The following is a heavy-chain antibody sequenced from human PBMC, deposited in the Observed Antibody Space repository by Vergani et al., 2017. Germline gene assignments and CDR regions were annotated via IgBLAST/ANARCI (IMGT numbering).Heavy chain of an antibody. V-gene: IGHV4-59*01. CDR1: GGFISSYY. CDR3: ARGRVNYYDSSGYHNWFDP. J-gene: IGHJ5*02. Sequence: QVQLQESGPGLVKPSETLSLTCTVSGGFISSYYWSWIRQPPGKGLEWIGYIFYSGSTNYNPSLKSRVTISGDTSKNQFSLKLSSVTAADTAVYYCARGRVNYYDSSGYHNWFDPWGQGTLVTVSS. CDR2: IFYSGST. D-gene: IGHD3-22*01.